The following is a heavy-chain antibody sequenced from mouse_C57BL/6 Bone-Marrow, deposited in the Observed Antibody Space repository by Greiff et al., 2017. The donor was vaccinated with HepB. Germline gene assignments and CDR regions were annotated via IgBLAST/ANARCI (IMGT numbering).Heavy chain of an antibody. Sequence: QVQLQQSGAELVRPGASVTLSCKASGYTFTDYEMHWVKQTPVHGLEWIGAIDPETGGTAYNQKFKGKAILTADKSSSTAYMELRSLTSEDSAVYYCTRYPLLREKGFAYWGQGTLVTVSA. V-gene: IGHV1-15*01. CDR1: GYTFTDYE. CDR3: TRYPLLREKGFAY. D-gene: IGHD1-2*01. CDR2: IDPETGGT. J-gene: IGHJ3*01.